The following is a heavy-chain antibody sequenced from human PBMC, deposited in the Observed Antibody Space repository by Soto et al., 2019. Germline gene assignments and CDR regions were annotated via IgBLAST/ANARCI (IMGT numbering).Heavy chain of an antibody. Sequence: PGGSLRLSCAASGFTFSSYSMNWVRQAPGKGLEWVSSISSSSSYIYYADSVKGRFTISRDNAKNSLYLQMNSLRAEDTAVYYCARESSSSRSRSIRYWGQGTLVTVSS. CDR1: GFTFSSYS. V-gene: IGHV3-21*01. J-gene: IGHJ4*02. CDR3: ARESSSSRSRSIRY. CDR2: ISSSSSYI. D-gene: IGHD6-13*01.